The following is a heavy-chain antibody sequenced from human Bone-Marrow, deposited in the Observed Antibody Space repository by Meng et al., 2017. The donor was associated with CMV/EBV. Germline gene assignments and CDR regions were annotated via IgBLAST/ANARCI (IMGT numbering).Heavy chain of an antibody. D-gene: IGHD2-2*01. CDR3: AREYQLQQGGYDAFDI. CDR2: INPNSGGT. CDR1: GYTFTGYY. V-gene: IGHV1-2*02. J-gene: IGHJ3*02. Sequence: ASVKVSCKASGYTFTGYYMHWVRQAPGQGLEWMGWINPNSGGTNYAQKFQGRVTMTRDTSISTAYMELSRLRSDDTAVYYCAREYQLQQGGYDAFDIWGQGTRVTCSS.